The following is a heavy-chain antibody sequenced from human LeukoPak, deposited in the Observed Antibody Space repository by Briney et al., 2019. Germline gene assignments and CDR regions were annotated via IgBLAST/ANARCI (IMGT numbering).Heavy chain of an antibody. V-gene: IGHV4-59*01. CDR3: ARVSSSWIKEFDY. CDR2: IYYSGST. CDR1: GGSISSYY. Sequence: SETLSLTCTVSGGSISSYYWSWIRQPPGKGLEWIGYIYYSGSTNYNPSLKNRVTISVDTSKNQFSLKLSSVTAADTAVYYCARVSSSWIKEFDYWGQGILVTVSS. D-gene: IGHD6-13*01. J-gene: IGHJ4*02.